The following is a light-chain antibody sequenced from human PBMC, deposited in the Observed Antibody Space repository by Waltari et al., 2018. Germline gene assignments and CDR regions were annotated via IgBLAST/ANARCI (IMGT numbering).Light chain of an antibody. CDR3: QQYYITPWT. CDR1: QNVLYTSKNKNY. V-gene: IGKV4-1*01. Sequence: DIVVNQSPDSLAVSLGERATINCQTSQNVLYTSKNKNYLAWYQQKPGQPPQLLIYWASTRESGVPDRFSGSGSGTDFTLTISSLQAEDVAVYYCQQYYITPWTFGKGKKWESK. J-gene: IGKJ1*01. CDR2: WAS.